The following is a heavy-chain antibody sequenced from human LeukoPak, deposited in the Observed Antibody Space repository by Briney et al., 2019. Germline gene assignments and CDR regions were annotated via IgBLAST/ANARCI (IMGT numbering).Heavy chain of an antibody. CDR1: GFTFSSYD. V-gene: IGHV3-13*01. J-gene: IGHJ4*02. CDR2: IGTAGDT. CDR3: ARYDFSSGYYDY. Sequence: GGSLRLSCAASGFTFSSYDMLWVRQATGKGLEWVSAIGTAGDTYYPGSVKGRFTISRENAKNSLYLQMNSLRAGDTAVYYCARYDFSSGYYDYWGQGTLVTVSS. D-gene: IGHD3-3*01.